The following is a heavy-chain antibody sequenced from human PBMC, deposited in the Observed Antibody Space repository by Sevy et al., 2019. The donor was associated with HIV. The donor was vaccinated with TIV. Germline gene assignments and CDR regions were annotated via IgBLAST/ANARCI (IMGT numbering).Heavy chain of an antibody. CDR1: GGSISSYY. CDR3: ANLWFRVQNPWFDP. D-gene: IGHD3-10*01. J-gene: IGHJ5*02. V-gene: IGHV4-59*01. Sequence: SETLSLTCTVSGGSISSYYWSWIRQPPGKGLEWLGYIYYSGSTNYNPSLKSRVTISVDTSKNQFSLKLSSVTAADTAVYYCANLWFRVQNPWFDPWGQGTLVTVSS. CDR2: IYYSGST.